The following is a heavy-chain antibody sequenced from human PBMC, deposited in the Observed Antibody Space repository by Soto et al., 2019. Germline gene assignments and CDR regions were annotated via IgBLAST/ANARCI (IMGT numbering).Heavy chain of an antibody. CDR2: IKSKTDGGTT. V-gene: IGHV3-15*01. Sequence: EVQLVESGGGLVKPGGSLRLSCAASGFTFSNAWMSWVRQAPGKGLEWVGRIKSKTDGGTTDYAAPVKGRFTISRDNSKNTLYLQMNSLRAEDTAVYYCAPDGIFGSSWFPFDYWGQGTLVTVSS. J-gene: IGHJ4*02. D-gene: IGHD6-13*01. CDR1: GFTFSNAW. CDR3: APDGIFGSSWFPFDY.